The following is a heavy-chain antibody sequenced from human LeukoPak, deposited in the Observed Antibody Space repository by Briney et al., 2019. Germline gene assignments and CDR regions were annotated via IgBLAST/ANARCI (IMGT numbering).Heavy chain of an antibody. Sequence: PSETLSLTCTVSVYSINTYYWTWIRQPPGKRLEWMGNIYYSGRTSYNPSLKSRVTISVDTSKNQFSLILSSVTAPDTAVYYCARGSTRQDRLIDSWGQGTLVTVSS. CDR1: VYSINTYY. V-gene: IGHV4-59*01. J-gene: IGHJ4*02. CDR2: IYYSGRT. CDR3: ARGSTRQDRLIDS. D-gene: IGHD2-2*01.